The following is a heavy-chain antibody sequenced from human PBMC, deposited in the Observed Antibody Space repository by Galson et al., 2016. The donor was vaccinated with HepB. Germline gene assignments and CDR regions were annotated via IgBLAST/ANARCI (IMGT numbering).Heavy chain of an antibody. J-gene: IGHJ4*02. CDR1: GFTLSSYA. D-gene: IGHD3-16*01. CDR2: ISNSGENT. V-gene: IGHV3-23*01. Sequence: SLRLSCAASGFTLSSYAMSWVRQAPGKGLEWVSAISNSGENTFYADSVKGRFTISRDTSRNTLYQQMNSLRAENTAIYSCAKADGGLGGFDYWGQGTLVTASS. CDR3: AKADGGLGGFDY.